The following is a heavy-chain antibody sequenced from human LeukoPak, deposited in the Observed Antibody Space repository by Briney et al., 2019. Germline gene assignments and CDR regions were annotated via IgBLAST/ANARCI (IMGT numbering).Heavy chain of an antibody. CDR3: ATSTLSRRRGSCYLEY. Sequence: GGSLRLSCAASGFTFSSYWMHWVRQAPGKGLVWVSRINSDGSGTNYADSVKGRFTISRDNAKNTLYLQMNSLRAENTAVYYCATSTLSRRRGSCYLEYWGKGTLVTVSS. D-gene: IGHD2-15*01. V-gene: IGHV3-74*01. J-gene: IGHJ4*01. CDR1: GFTFSSYW. CDR2: INSDGSGT.